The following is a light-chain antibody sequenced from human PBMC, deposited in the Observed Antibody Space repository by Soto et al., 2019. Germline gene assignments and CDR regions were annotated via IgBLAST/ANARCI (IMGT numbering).Light chain of an antibody. CDR3: QQTYGAPRP. CDR1: QSINTY. CDR2: AAS. Sequence: IQVTQSPSSLSASVGDRVTITCRASQSINTYLSWYQQKPGRAPKHLINAASSLQTGVPSRFSGSGSGTDFTLTISSLQPEDFATYYCQQTYGAPRPFGQATKVDIK. V-gene: IGKV1-39*01. J-gene: IGKJ1*01.